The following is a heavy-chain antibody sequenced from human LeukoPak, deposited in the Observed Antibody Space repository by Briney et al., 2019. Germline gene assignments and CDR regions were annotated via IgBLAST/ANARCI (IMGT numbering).Heavy chain of an antibody. V-gene: IGHV4-34*01. Sequence: SETLSLTCAVYGGSFNDYYWIWIRQPPGKGLEWIWEIKPSGRTNYNPSLESRVTISVDTSKNHFSLKLSSVTAADTAVYYCARRDYLDHFYYIDVWDKGNTVTVSS. CDR2: IKPSGRT. D-gene: IGHD3-10*01. J-gene: IGHJ6*03. CDR3: ARRDYLDHFYYIDV. CDR1: GGSFNDYY.